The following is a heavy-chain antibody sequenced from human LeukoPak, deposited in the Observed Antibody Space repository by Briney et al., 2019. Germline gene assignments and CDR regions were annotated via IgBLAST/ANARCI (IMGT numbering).Heavy chain of an antibody. V-gene: IGHV1-18*01. Sequence: ASVKVSCKASGCTSTNYHIAWVRQAPGQGLEWMGWVSTNDGNTVYAQRLQGRVTMTTDTSTSVAYMELRSLTSDDTAVYYCTRAPPGMTMMTDYWGQGTLVTVSS. CDR1: GCTSTNYH. CDR3: TRAPPGMTMMTDY. D-gene: IGHD3-22*01. CDR2: VSTNDGNT. J-gene: IGHJ4*02.